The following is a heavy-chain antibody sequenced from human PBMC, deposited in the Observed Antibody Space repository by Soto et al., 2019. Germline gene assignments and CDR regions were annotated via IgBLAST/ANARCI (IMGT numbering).Heavy chain of an antibody. J-gene: IGHJ3*02. V-gene: IGHV3-11*05. D-gene: IGHD2-8*02. CDR3: ARARSTGRDDAFDI. Sequence: QVQLVESGGGLVEPGGSLRLSCAASGFTFSDYYMTWIRQAPGNGLEWVSYISGTSYYTNYADSVKGRFITSRNNAKNSLYLQMKSLRAEDTAVYFCARARSTGRDDAFDIWGQGTVLTVSS. CDR1: GFTFSDYY. CDR2: ISGTSYYT.